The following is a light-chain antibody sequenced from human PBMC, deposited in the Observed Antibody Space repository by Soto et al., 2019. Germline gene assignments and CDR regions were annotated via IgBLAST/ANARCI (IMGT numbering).Light chain of an antibody. Sequence: EFVLTQSPGTLSLSPGDRATLSCRASQSASSYLAWYQQKPGQTPRLLIYGASTRPTGIPARFSGSGSGTDFTLTISRLEPEDFAVYYCQQYGGSPSITFGQGTRLEIK. CDR3: QQYGGSPSIT. J-gene: IGKJ5*01. V-gene: IGKV3-20*01. CDR1: QSASSY. CDR2: GAS.